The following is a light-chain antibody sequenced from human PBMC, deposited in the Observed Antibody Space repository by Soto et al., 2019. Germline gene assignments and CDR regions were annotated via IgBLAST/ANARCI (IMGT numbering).Light chain of an antibody. J-gene: IGKJ1*01. V-gene: IGKV3-20*01. Sequence: EIVLTQSPGTLSMSPGERATLSCRASQSISSNYLAWYQQKPGQAPRRLIYGASSRATGIPDRFSGSGSGTDFTLTISRLEAEDFAVYYCQQYGSSPRTFGQGTKGKFK. CDR1: QSISSNY. CDR2: GAS. CDR3: QQYGSSPRT.